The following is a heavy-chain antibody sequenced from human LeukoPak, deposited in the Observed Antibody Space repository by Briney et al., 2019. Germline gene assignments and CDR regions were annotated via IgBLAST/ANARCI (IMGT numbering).Heavy chain of an antibody. D-gene: IGHD6-13*01. Sequence: ASVKVSCKASGYTFTGYYMHWVRQVPGQGLEWMGWINPNSGGTNYAQKFQGWVTMTRDTSISTAYMELSRLRSDDTAVYYCARDTAAGKMVSNYGMDVWGQGTTVTVSS. V-gene: IGHV1-2*04. CDR3: ARDTAAGKMVSNYGMDV. CDR1: GYTFTGYY. J-gene: IGHJ6*02. CDR2: INPNSGGT.